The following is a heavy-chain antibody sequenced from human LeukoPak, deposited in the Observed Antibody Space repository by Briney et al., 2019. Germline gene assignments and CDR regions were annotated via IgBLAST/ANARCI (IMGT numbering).Heavy chain of an antibody. CDR1: GFTFGDYA. J-gene: IGHJ4*02. CDR3: TRRADYGDN. Sequence: GGSLRLSCTASGFTFGDYAMSWFRQAPGKGLEWVGFIRSNLYGGTAEYAASVKGRFTISRDDSKSIVYLQMNSLKTEDTAVYYCTRRADYGDNWGQGTLVTVSS. V-gene: IGHV3-49*03. CDR2: IRSNLYGGTA.